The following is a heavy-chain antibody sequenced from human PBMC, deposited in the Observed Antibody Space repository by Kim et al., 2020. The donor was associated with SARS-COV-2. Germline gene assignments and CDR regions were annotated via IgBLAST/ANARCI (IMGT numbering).Heavy chain of an antibody. J-gene: IGHJ6*02. CDR1: GYSFTSYL. CDR3: ARPGNGWTRELSGIDV. V-gene: IGHV5-51*01. CDR2: IYPRDSET. Sequence: GESLKISCKGSGYSFTSYLIAWVRQMPGKGLEWMGIIYPRDSETRYSPSFQGQVTISADRSINTAYLQWSSLQASDTAMYYCARPGNGWTRELSGIDVWGQGTTVTVSS. D-gene: IGHD6-19*01.